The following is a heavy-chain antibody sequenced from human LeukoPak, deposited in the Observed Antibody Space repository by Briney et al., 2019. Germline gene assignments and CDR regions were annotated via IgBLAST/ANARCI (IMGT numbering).Heavy chain of an antibody. D-gene: IGHD3-3*01. Sequence: LAGGSLRLSCAASGFTFSSYAMSWVRQAPGKGLEWVSAISGSGGSTYYADSVKGRFTISRDNSKNTLYLQMNSLRAEDTAVYYCAKDSGDFWSGYYPTPTYFDYWGQGTLVTVSS. J-gene: IGHJ4*02. V-gene: IGHV3-23*01. CDR1: GFTFSSYA. CDR2: ISGSGGST. CDR3: AKDSGDFWSGYYPTPTYFDY.